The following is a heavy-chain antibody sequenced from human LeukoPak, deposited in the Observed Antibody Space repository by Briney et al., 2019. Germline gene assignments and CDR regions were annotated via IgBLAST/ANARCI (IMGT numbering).Heavy chain of an antibody. V-gene: IGHV1-2*02. CDR3: ARVSSGSYPNWFDP. CDR2: INPNSGGT. Sequence: ASVKVSCKASGYTFTGYYMHWVRQAPGQGLEWMGWINPNSGGTNYAQKFQGRVTMTRDTSISTAYMELSRLRSDDTAVYYCARVSSGSYPNWFDPWGQGTLVTVSS. D-gene: IGHD1-26*01. CDR1: GYTFTGYY. J-gene: IGHJ5*02.